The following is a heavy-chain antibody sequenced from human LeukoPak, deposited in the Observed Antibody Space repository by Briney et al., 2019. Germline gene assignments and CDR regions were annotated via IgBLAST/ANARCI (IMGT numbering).Heavy chain of an antibody. CDR2: ISAISSYT. CDR3: ARDDGAVQPPGMDV. D-gene: IGHD3-10*01. J-gene: IGHJ6*02. CDR1: GFTFTSYS. Sequence: GGSLRLSCAASGFTFTSYSMNWVRQAPGKGLEWVSSISAISSYTYYADSVKGRFTISRDNAKNSLYLQMNSLRAEDTAVYYCARDDGAVQPPGMDVWGQGTTVTVSS. V-gene: IGHV3-21*01.